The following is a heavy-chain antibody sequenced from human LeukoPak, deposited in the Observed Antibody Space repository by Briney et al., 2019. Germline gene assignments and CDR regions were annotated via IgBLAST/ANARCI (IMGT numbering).Heavy chain of an antibody. CDR1: GYTVSNAW. J-gene: IGHJ4*02. CDR3: TTGGVVVVVAATLAEY. CDR2: IKSITDGATT. V-gene: IGHV3-15*01. Sequence: GPSHSLVRPPSGYTVSNAWMRWVRHAPGKGLECVGLIKSITDGATTDYAAPVKCRVTISRDDSKNTLYLHMNSLKTEDTAVYYCTTGGVVVVVAATLAEYWGQRTPVTLSS. D-gene: IGHD2-15*01.